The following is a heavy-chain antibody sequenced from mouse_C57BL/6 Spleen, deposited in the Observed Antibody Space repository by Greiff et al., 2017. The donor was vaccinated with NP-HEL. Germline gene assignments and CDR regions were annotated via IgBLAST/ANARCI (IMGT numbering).Heavy chain of an antibody. CDR3: ALIGLSFMDD. J-gene: IGHJ4*01. D-gene: IGHD6-5*01. CDR2: INPSSGYT. V-gene: IGHV1-4*01. CDR1: GYTFTSYT. Sequence: VQLQQSGAELARPGASVKMSCKASGYTFTSYTMHWVKQRPGQGLEWIGYINPSSGYTKYNQKFKNKATLTADKSSSTAYMQLSSLTSEDSAVYYCALIGLSFMDDWGQGTSVTVSS.